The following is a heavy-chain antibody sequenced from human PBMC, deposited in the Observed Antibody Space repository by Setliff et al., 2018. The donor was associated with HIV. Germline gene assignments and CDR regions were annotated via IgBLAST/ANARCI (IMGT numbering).Heavy chain of an antibody. CDR3: ARGDCSGGKCYYVPDYFDY. V-gene: IGHV3-30*02. J-gene: IGHJ4*02. CDR2: IRYDGNDK. Sequence: GGSLRLSCEASAFIFTTYGMHWVRQAPGKGLGWIAFIRYDGNDKYYADSVKGRFIISRDSAQNSLYLQMNSLRAEDSAVYYCARGDCSGGKCYYVPDYFDYWGQGALVTVS. D-gene: IGHD2-15*01. CDR1: AFIFTTYG.